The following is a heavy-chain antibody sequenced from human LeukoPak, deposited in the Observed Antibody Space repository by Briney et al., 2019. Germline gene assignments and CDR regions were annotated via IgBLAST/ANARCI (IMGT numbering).Heavy chain of an antibody. V-gene: IGHV4-39*01. CDR1: GGSISSSSYY. CDR2: IYYSGST. J-gene: IGHJ4*02. CDR3: ARLGKMATSFDY. D-gene: IGHD5-24*01. Sequence: SETLSLTCTVSGGSISSSSYYWGWIRQPPGKGLEWIGSIYYSGSTYYNPSLKSRVTISVDTSKNQFSLKLSSVTAADTAVYYCARLGKMATSFDYWGQGTLVTVSS.